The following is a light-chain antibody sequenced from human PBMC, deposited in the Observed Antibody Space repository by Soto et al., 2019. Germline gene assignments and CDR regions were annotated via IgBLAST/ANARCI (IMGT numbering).Light chain of an antibody. Sequence: QSALTQPASVSGSPGQSITFSCTGTSSDVGGYNYVSWYQQHPGKAPKLMIYDVSNRPSGVSNRFSGSKSGNTASLTISGLQAEDEADYYCGSYTSSSTLVFGGGTQLTVL. CDR3: GSYTSSSTLV. V-gene: IGLV2-14*01. CDR1: SSDVGGYNY. J-gene: IGLJ2*01. CDR2: DVS.